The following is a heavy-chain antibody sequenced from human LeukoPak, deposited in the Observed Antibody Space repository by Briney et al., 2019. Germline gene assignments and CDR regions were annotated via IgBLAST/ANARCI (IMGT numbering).Heavy chain of an antibody. CDR1: GFTFSSYD. CDR2: ISGSGGST. D-gene: IGHD5-18*01. V-gene: IGHV3-23*01. Sequence: GGSLRLSCAASGFTFSSYDMSWVRQAPGKGLEWVSAISGSGGSTYYADSVKGRFTISRDNSKNTLYLQMNSPRAEDTAVYYCAKDPDTAMVNYFDYWGQGTLVTVSS. J-gene: IGHJ4*02. CDR3: AKDPDTAMVNYFDY.